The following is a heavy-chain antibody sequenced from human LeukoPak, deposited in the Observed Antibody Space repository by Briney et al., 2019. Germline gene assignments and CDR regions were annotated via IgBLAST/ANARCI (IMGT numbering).Heavy chain of an antibody. CDR1: GGTFSSYA. Sequence: SVKVSCKASGGTFSSYAISWVRQAPGQGLEWMGRIIPILGIANYAQKFQGRVTMTRDTSTSTVYMELSSLDSEDTGVYYCARESDVGKDFDCWGQGTLVTVSS. V-gene: IGHV1-69*04. CDR3: ARESDVGKDFDC. CDR2: IIPILGIA. D-gene: IGHD1-1*01. J-gene: IGHJ4*02.